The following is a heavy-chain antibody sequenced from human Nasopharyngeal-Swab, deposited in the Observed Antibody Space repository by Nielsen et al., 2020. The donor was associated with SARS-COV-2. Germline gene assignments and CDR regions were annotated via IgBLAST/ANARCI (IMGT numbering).Heavy chain of an antibody. D-gene: IGHD1-1*01. CDR1: GFSLSTSGMC. V-gene: IGHV2-70*01. Sequence: SGPTLVKPTQTLTLTCTFSGFSLSTSGMCVRWIRQPPGKALDWLALIDWDDDKYYSTSLKTRLTISKDTSKNQVVLTMTNMDPVDTATYYCARMPVQLERPGDYYYYGMDVWGQGTTVTVSS. CDR2: IDWDDDK. CDR3: ARMPVQLERPGDYYYYGMDV. J-gene: IGHJ6*02.